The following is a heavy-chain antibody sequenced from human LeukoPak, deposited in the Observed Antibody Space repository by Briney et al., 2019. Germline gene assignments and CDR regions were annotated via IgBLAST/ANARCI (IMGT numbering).Heavy chain of an antibody. V-gene: IGHV4-39*01. D-gene: IGHD3-3*01. J-gene: IGHJ4*02. CDR3: ARQFWSGYYSYYFDY. CDR2: IYYSGST. Sequence: SETLSLTCAVYGGSFSGYYWSWIRQPPGKGLEWIGSIYYSGSTYYNPSLKSRVTISVDTSKNQFSLKLSSVTAADAAVYYCARQFWSGYYSYYFDYWGQGTLVTVSS. CDR1: GGSFSGYY.